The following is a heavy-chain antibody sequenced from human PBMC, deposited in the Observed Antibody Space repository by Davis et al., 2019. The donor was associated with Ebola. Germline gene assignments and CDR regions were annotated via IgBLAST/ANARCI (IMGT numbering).Heavy chain of an antibody. CDR1: GGSFSGYY. CDR2: INHSGST. V-gene: IGHV4-34*01. CDR3: ARSHSSGWYGGFDY. D-gene: IGHD6-19*01. J-gene: IGHJ4*02. Sequence: PSETLSLTCAVYGGSFSGYYWSWIRQPPGKGLEWIGEINHSGSTNYNPSLKRRVTISVDTSKNQFSLKLSSVTAADTAVYYCARSHSSGWYGGFDYWGQGTLVTVSS.